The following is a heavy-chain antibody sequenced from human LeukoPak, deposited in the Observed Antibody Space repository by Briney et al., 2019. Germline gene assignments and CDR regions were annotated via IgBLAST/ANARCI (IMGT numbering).Heavy chain of an antibody. CDR2: IWYDGSDK. D-gene: IGHD3-22*01. CDR1: GFTFSTYG. CDR3: ANFQYDSSGYYYAYYFDY. J-gene: IGHJ4*02. V-gene: IGHV3-33*06. Sequence: SGGSLRLSCAASGFTFSTYGMHWVRQAPGKGLEWVALIWYDGSDKYYADSVKGRFTISRDNSKNTLYLQMNSLRAEDTAVYYCANFQYDSSGYYYAYYFDYWGQGTLVTVSS.